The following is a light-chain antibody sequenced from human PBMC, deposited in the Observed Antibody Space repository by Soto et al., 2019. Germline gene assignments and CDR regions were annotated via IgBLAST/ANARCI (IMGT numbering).Light chain of an antibody. V-gene: IGKV1-39*01. CDR3: QQSFRSPIT. J-gene: IGKJ5*01. CDR1: QSIALS. CDR2: VAF. Sequence: DIQMTQSPSSLSASVGDTVTMTCRASQSIALSVNWYQQKPGKAPKLIIYVAFTLESGAPSRFSGSGSGTEFTLTIRSLQPEDFATYYCQQSFRSPITFGQGTRLEIK.